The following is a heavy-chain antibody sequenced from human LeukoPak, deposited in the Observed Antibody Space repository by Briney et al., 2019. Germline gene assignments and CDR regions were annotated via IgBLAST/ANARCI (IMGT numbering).Heavy chain of an antibody. CDR1: GFTFSSYA. CDR3: ARVPAAGTWAHIDY. V-gene: IGHV3-30-3*01. J-gene: IGHJ4*02. CDR2: ISYDGSNK. Sequence: GSLRLSCAASGFTFSSYAMHWVRQAPGKGLEWVAVISYDGSNKYYADSVKGRFTISRDNSKNTLYLQMNSLRAEDTAVYYCARVPAAGTWAHIDYWGQGTLVTVSS. D-gene: IGHD6-13*01.